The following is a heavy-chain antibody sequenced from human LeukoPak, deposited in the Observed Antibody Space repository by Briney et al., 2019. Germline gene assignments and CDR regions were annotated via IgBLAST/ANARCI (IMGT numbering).Heavy chain of an antibody. CDR2: IYYSGST. Sequence: SETLSLTCTVSGGSISSYYWSWIRQPPGKGLEWIGYIYYSGSTNYNPSLKSRVTISVDTSKNQFSLKLSSVTAADTAVYYCARVDTAAGEYYFDYWGQGALVTVSS. CDR1: GGSISSYY. V-gene: IGHV4-59*01. J-gene: IGHJ4*02. D-gene: IGHD6-13*01. CDR3: ARVDTAAGEYYFDY.